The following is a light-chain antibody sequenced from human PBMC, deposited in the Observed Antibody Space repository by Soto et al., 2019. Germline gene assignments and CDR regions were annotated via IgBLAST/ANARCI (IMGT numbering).Light chain of an antibody. Sequence: DIVMTQSPDSLAVSLGERATINCKSSQSVLYSSNNKNYLAWYQQKPGQPPRLLISWASPRESGVPDRFCGSGSGTDFTVTISTLQAEDVAFYYWQQYYSTPQTFGQGTKVEIK. CDR2: WAS. CDR1: QSVLYSSNNKNY. V-gene: IGKV4-1*01. CDR3: QQYYSTPQT. J-gene: IGKJ1*01.